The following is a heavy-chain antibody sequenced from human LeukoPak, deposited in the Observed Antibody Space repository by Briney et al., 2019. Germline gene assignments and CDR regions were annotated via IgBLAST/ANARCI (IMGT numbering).Heavy chain of an antibody. D-gene: IGHD6-19*01. CDR3: ARGGLTTGWYYFDS. Sequence: GGCLRPSCSAPALTLSSYWIGSVRQAPGKGLGWEANIKQEGIDTTYLDSVKGRFTISRDNTKNSLYLEMNSRGVEDMAVYYCARGGLTTGWYYFDSWGRGALVTVSS. CDR2: IKQEGIDT. V-gene: IGHV3-7*01. J-gene: IGHJ4*02. CDR1: ALTLSSYW.